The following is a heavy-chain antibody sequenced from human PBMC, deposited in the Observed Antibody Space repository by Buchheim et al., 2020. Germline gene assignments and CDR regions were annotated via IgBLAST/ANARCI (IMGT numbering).Heavy chain of an antibody. CDR3: ARVLVDDSSGYYYFDY. D-gene: IGHD3-22*01. CDR2: INHSGST. Sequence: QVQLQQWGAGLLKPSETLSLTCAVYGGSFSGYYWSWIRQPPGKGLEWIGEINHSGSTNYNPSLKSRVTISVDTSKNQFYLKLSSVTAADTAVYYCARVLVDDSSGYYYFDYWGQGTL. CDR1: GGSFSGYY. J-gene: IGHJ4*02. V-gene: IGHV4-34*01.